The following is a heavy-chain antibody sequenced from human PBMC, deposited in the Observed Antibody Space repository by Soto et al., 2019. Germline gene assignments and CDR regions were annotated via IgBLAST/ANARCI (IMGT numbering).Heavy chain of an antibody. V-gene: IGHV1-69*05. CDR2: IIPIFGTT. J-gene: IGHJ4*02. CDR1: GGTFSSYA. CDR3: ARESACDY. Sequence: GASVKVSCKASGGTFSSYAISWVRQAPGQGLEWMGGIIPIFGTTSYAQKFQGRVTMTRDTSTSTVYMELSSLRSEDTAVYYCARESACDYWGQGTLVTVSS.